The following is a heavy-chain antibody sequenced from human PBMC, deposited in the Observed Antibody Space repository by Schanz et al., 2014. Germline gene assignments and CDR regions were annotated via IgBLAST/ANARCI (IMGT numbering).Heavy chain of an antibody. CDR1: GYTFSSHG. CDR2: INTANGNA. D-gene: IGHD2-15*01. V-gene: IGHV1-3*04. CDR3: ARDLSYSAGGKCYSDGFDI. J-gene: IGHJ3*02. Sequence: QVQVVQSGAELKKPGASVKVSCKASGYTFSSHGIHWLRQAPGQSLEWMGLINTANGNAKYSANFYAGVTNARDTSATAAYMELTNLRTEDMAVYYCARDLSYSAGGKCYSDGFDIWGQGTLVTISS.